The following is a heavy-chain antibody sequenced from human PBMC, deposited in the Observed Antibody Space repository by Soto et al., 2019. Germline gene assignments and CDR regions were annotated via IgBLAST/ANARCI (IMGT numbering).Heavy chain of an antibody. D-gene: IGHD1-20*01. CDR1: GYTFTSYG. CDR3: ATPAGSQQYNWNNQPFDY. V-gene: IGHV1-18*04. Sequence: QVQLVQSGAEVKKPGASVKVSCKASGYTFTSYGISWVRQAPGQGLEWMGWISAYNGNTNYAQKLQGRVTMTTDTSTSTAYMELRSLRSDDTAVYYCATPAGSQQYNWNNQPFDYWGQGTLVTVSS. J-gene: IGHJ4*02. CDR2: ISAYNGNT.